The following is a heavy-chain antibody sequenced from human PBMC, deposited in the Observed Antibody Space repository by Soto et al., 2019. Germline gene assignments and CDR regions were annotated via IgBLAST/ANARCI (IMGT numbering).Heavy chain of an antibody. D-gene: IGHD4-17*01. Sequence: DVQLLESGGGLAQPGGSLRLSCEASGFTFSSYAMSWVRQAPGKGLEWVSAISGSGGSTYYADSVKGRFTISRDNSKNTLYLQMNSLRAEDTAVYYCAKPRTVTRPGGYFDYWGQGTLVTVSS. V-gene: IGHV3-23*01. CDR3: AKPRTVTRPGGYFDY. CDR2: ISGSGGST. J-gene: IGHJ4*02. CDR1: GFTFSSYA.